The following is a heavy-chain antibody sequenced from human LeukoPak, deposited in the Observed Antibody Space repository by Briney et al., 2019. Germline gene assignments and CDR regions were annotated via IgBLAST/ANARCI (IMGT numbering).Heavy chain of an antibody. CDR2: IHSDGTT. D-gene: IGHD3-22*01. V-gene: IGHV4-4*07. Sequence: SETLSLTCTVSGDSMGNYYWNWLRQPAGKGLEWIGRIHSDGTTYANPSLESAVTMSVDTSNNHISLRLSPATAADTAVYYCARSTGFYTTYYMDVWGKGTTVTVSS. CDR1: GDSMGNYY. J-gene: IGHJ6*03. CDR3: ARSTGFYTTYYMDV.